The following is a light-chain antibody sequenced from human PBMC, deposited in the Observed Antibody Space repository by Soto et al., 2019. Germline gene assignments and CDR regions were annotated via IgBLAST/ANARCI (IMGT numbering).Light chain of an antibody. CDR1: QGIGDT. J-gene: IGKJ4*01. V-gene: IGKV3-15*01. CDR3: QPYNNWPLT. Sequence: EVEMKQSPATLSVSPGEGATLPCRASQGIGDTLAWYQHKPGQTPRLLIYDTSTRATGVPTRFSGSRSGAEFTLTINSLQSEDFAVYYCQPYNNWPLTFGGGTKVDIK. CDR2: DTS.